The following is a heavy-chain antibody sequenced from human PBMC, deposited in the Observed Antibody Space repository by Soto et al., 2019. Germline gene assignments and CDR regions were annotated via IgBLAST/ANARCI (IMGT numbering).Heavy chain of an antibody. CDR3: VKDQLMITFGGVIVMDYYYYGMDV. CDR1: GFTFSSYA. Sequence: GGSLRLSCSASGFTFSSYAMHWVRQAPGKGLEYVSAISSNGGSTYYADSVKGRFTISRDNSKNTLYLQMSSLRAEDTAVYYCVKDQLMITFGGVIVMDYYYYGMDVWGQGTTVTVSS. V-gene: IGHV3-64D*08. CDR2: ISSNGGST. D-gene: IGHD3-16*02. J-gene: IGHJ6*02.